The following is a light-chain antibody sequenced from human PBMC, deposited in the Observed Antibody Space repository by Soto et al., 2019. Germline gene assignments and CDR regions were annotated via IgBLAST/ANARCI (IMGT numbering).Light chain of an antibody. Sequence: EIVMTQSPATLSVSPGERATLSCRASRSVSINVAWYQQRPGQPPRLLISAASTRATGIPARFSGTGSGTEFTLTISSLQSEDFALYYCQQYNDWPLTFGQGTKVDIK. V-gene: IGKV3-15*01. CDR1: RSVSIN. CDR2: AAS. CDR3: QQYNDWPLT. J-gene: IGKJ1*01.